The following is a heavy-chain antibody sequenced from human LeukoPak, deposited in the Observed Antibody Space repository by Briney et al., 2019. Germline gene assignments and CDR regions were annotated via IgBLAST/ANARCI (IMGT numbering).Heavy chain of an antibody. V-gene: IGHV3-30-3*01. CDR2: ISYDGSNK. CDR1: GFTFSSYA. Sequence: GGSLRLSCAASGFTFSSYAMHWVRQAPGRGLEWVAVISYDGSNKYYADSVKGRFTISRDNSKNTLYLQMNSLRAEDTAVYYCARDRVGATDYFDYWGQGTLVTVSS. J-gene: IGHJ4*02. D-gene: IGHD1-26*01. CDR3: ARDRVGATDYFDY.